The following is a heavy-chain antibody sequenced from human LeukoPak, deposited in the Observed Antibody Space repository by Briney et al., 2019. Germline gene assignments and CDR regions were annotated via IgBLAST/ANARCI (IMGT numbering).Heavy chain of an antibody. V-gene: IGHV4-61*02. J-gene: IGHJ5*02. Sequence: SETLSLTCTVSGGSISSGSYYWSWIRQPAGKGLEWIGRIYTSGSTNYNPSLKSRVTISVDTSKNQFSLKLSSVTAADTAVYYCVRSRGGRYSSNNWFDPWGQGTLVTVSS. D-gene: IGHD6-19*01. CDR1: GGSISSGSYY. CDR3: VRSRGGRYSSNNWFDP. CDR2: IYTSGST.